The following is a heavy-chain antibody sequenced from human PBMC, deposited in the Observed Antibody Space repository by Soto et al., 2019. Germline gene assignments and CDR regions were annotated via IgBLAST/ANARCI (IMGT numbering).Heavy chain of an antibody. J-gene: IGHJ4*02. CDR2: IIPVFGTT. CDR1: GGLFSSFA. CDR3: ARGGGPYVWFNEF. D-gene: IGHD3-16*01. Sequence: GASVKVSCKDSGGLFSSFAISWARQAPGQGLEWMGGIIPVFGTTNYAQKFQDRVTITADESTNTAYMELSSLRSDDTAMYYCARGGGPYVWFNEFWGQGTQVTVSS. V-gene: IGHV1-69*13.